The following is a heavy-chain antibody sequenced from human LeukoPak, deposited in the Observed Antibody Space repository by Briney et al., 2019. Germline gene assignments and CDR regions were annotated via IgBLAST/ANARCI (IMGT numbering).Heavy chain of an antibody. CDR1: GYSISSGYS. V-gene: IGHV4-38-2*01. Sequence: PSETLSLTCAVSGYSISSGYSWGWIRQPPGKGLEWIGSIHPSGSTYYNPSLKSRVTISIDTSNNHFSLKLSSVTAADTAVYYCARGFWKYSSGWSVDYWGQGILVTVSS. D-gene: IGHD6-19*01. CDR2: IHPSGST. J-gene: IGHJ4*02. CDR3: ARGFWKYSSGWSVDY.